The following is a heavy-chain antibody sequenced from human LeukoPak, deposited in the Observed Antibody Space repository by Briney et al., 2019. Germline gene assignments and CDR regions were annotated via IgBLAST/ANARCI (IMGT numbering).Heavy chain of an antibody. CDR2: ISYDGSNK. V-gene: IGHV3-30-3*01. D-gene: IGHD6-13*01. CDR3: ARNQGQQLGPGMDV. J-gene: IGHJ6*02. CDR1: GFTFSSYA. Sequence: GGSLRLSCAASGFTFSSYAMHWVRQAPGKGLEWVAVISYDGSNKYSADSVKGRFTISRDNSKNTLYLQMNSLRPEDTAVYYCARNQGQQLGPGMDVWGQGTTVTVSS.